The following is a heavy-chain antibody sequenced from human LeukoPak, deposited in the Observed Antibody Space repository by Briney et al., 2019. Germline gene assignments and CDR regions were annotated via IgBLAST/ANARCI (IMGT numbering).Heavy chain of an antibody. V-gene: IGHV1-69*01. D-gene: IGHD3-22*01. J-gene: IGHJ4*02. CDR1: GGTFSSYA. Sequence: GASVKVSCKASGGTFSSYAISWMRQAPGQGLEWMGGIIPIFGTANYAQKFQGRVTITADESTSTAYMELSSLRSEDTAVYYCARDFRYDSSGYYVVLLNWGQGTLVTVSS. CDR2: IIPIFGTA. CDR3: ARDFRYDSSGYYVVLLN.